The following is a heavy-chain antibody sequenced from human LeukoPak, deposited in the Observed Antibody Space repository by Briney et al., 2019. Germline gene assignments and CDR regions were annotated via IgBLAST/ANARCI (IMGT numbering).Heavy chain of an antibody. D-gene: IGHD2-2*01. CDR1: GFSFNNAW. V-gene: IGHV3-7*01. Sequence: PGGSLRLSCAVSGFSFNNAWMNWVRQAPGKGLEWLANILPDGSQKYYVDSVKGRFTISRDNPKNSLYLQINNPRAEDTAVYYCGRLAHNAWYAIDFWGQGTLVTVSS. J-gene: IGHJ4*02. CDR2: ILPDGSQK. CDR3: GRLAHNAWYAIDF.